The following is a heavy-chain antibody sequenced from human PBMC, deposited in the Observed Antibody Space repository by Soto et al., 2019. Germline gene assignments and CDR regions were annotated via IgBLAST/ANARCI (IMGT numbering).Heavy chain of an antibody. V-gene: IGHV1-69*06. Sequence: QVQLVQSGAEVKKPGSSVKVSCKASGDTFTTNSINWVRQAPGQGLEWMGGIIPVVGTTKYAQKYSDRVTITGAKLTQTAYMELSSLRSDDTAVYYGARGLLYAHTYFDYWGQGTPVTVSS. CDR2: IIPVVGTT. CDR1: GDTFTTNS. J-gene: IGHJ4*02. CDR3: ARGLLYAHTYFDY. D-gene: IGHD2-8*01.